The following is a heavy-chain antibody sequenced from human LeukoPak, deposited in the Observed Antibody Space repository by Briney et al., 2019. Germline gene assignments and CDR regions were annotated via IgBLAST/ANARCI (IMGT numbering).Heavy chain of an antibody. CDR3: ARDLSETMVVDY. D-gene: IGHD3-10*01. CDR2: INPSGGST. J-gene: IGHJ4*02. CDR1: GYTFTSYY. V-gene: IGHV1-46*01. Sequence: ASVKVSCKASGYTFTSYYMHWVRQAPGQGLEWMGIINPSGGSTSYARKFQGRVFMTRDTSTRTVYMELSSLRSEDTAVYYCARDLSETMVVDYWGQGTLVTVSS.